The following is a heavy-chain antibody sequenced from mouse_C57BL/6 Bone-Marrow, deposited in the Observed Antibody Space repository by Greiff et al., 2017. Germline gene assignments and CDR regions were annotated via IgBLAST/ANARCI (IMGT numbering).Heavy chain of an antibody. J-gene: IGHJ3*01. V-gene: IGHV1-26*01. CDR1: GYTFTDYY. CDR2: INPNNGGT. CDR3: ARDLNWFAY. Sequence: EVQLQQSGPELVKPGASVKISCKASGYTFTDYYMNWVKQSHGKSLEWIGDINPNNGGTSYNQKFKGKATLTVDKSSSTAYMELRSLTSEDSAVYYCARDLNWFAYWGQGTLVTVSA.